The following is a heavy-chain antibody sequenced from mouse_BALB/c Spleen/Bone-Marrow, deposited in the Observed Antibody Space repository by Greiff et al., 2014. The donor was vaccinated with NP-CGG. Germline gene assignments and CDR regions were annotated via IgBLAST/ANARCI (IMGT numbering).Heavy chain of an antibody. D-gene: IGHD2-10*01. V-gene: IGHV5-9-3*01. Sequence: EVHLVESGGGLVKPGGSLKLSCAASGFTFSSYAMSWVRQSPEKRLEWVATISSGGSYTYYPDSVKGRFTISRDNAKNTLYLQMSSLRSEDTAMYYCARPSYYGNTMDYWGQGTSVTVSS. CDR1: GFTFSSYA. J-gene: IGHJ4*01. CDR3: ARPSYYGNTMDY. CDR2: ISSGGSYT.